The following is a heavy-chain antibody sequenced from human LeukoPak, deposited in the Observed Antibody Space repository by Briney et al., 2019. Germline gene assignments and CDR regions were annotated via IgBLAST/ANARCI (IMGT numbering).Heavy chain of an antibody. CDR2: MNPNSGNT. CDR1: GGTFSSYA. CDR3: ARSRGGY. Sequence: ASVKVSCKASGGTFSSYAISWVRQAPGQGLEWMGWMNPNSGNTGYAQKFQGRVTMTRNTSISTAYMELSSLRSEDTAVYYCARSRGGYWGQGTLVTVSS. D-gene: IGHD3-10*01. J-gene: IGHJ4*02. V-gene: IGHV1-8*02.